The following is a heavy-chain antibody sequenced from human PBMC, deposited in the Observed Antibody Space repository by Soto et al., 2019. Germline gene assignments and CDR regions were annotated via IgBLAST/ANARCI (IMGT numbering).Heavy chain of an antibody. CDR2: IIPILGIA. J-gene: IGHJ5*02. V-gene: IGHV1-69*08. Sequence: QVPLVQSGAEVKKPGSSVKVSCKASGGTFSSYTISWVRQAPGQGLEWMGRIIPILGIANYAQKFQGRVTITADKSTSTAYMELSSLRSEDTAVYYCARDAGGHDYGDYSWFDPWGQGTLVTVSS. CDR1: GGTFSSYT. CDR3: ARDAGGHDYGDYSWFDP. D-gene: IGHD4-17*01.